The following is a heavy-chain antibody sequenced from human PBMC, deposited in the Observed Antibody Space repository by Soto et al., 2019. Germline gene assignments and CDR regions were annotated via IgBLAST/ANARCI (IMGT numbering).Heavy chain of an antibody. CDR2: ITSRSDYI. Sequence: GGSLRLSCAASGFTFIASSMSWVRKAPGKGPEWVSSITSRSDYIYYADSLKGRFTISRDNAKNSLYLQMHSLRAEDTAFYYCARVDGYTYPNDYWGQGTLVTVSS. CDR3: ARVDGYTYPNDY. J-gene: IGHJ4*02. CDR1: GFTFIASS. D-gene: IGHD5-12*01. V-gene: IGHV3-21*01.